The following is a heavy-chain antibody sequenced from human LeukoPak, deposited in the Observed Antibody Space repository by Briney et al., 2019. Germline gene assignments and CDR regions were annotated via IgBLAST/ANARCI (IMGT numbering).Heavy chain of an antibody. CDR1: GFTFSSYS. D-gene: IGHD3-10*01. CDR2: ISSSSSTI. J-gene: IGHJ6*02. Sequence: GGSLRLSCAASGFTFSSYSMNWVRQAPGKGLEWVSYISSSSSTIYYADSVKGRFTISRDNAKNTLYLQMNSLRAEDTAVYYCARLDYYGSGSYFPLCYYYYGMDVWGQGTTVTVSS. V-gene: IGHV3-48*04. CDR3: ARLDYYGSGSYFPLCYYYYGMDV.